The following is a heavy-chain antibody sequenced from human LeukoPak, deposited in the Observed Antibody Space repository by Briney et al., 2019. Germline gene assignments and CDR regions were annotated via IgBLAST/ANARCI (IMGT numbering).Heavy chain of an antibody. CDR1: GGTFSSFA. V-gene: IGHV1-69*05. D-gene: IGHD3-10*01. Sequence: ASVKVSCKASGGTFSSFAISWVRQAPGQGLEWMGGIIPIFGTANYAQKFQGRVTITTDESTSTAYMELSSLRSEDTAVYYCARAPGSYGSGIDYWGQGTLVTVSS. CDR3: ARAPGSYGSGIDY. CDR2: IIPIFGTA. J-gene: IGHJ4*02.